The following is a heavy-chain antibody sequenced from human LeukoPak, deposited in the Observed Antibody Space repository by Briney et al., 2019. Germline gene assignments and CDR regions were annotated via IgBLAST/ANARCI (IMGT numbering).Heavy chain of an antibody. Sequence: ASVKVSCKVSGYTLTELSMHWVRQAPGKGLEWMGGFDPEDGETIYAQKFQGRVTVTEDTSTDTAYMELSSLRSEDTAVYYCATALVATITGNFDYWGQGTLVTVSS. CDR2: FDPEDGET. V-gene: IGHV1-24*01. CDR1: GYTLTELS. CDR3: ATALVATITGNFDY. D-gene: IGHD5-12*01. J-gene: IGHJ4*02.